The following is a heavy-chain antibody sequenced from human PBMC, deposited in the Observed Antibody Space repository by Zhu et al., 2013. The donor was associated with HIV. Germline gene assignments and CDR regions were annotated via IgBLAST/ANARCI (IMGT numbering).Heavy chain of an antibody. CDR1: GTSISCCH. J-gene: IGHJ6*03. CDR2: ISNDGVT. D-gene: IGHD2-2*01. CDR3: ARMIVPAATLRYIDV. V-gene: IGHV4-59*01. Sequence: QVQLQESGPGLVKPSETLSLTCTVSGTSISCCHWSWIRQPPGKGLEWIGHISNDGVTNYIPSLKSRATISLDTSKNQFSLKLTSVIAADTAVYYCARMIVPAATLRYIDVWGKGPRSPSP.